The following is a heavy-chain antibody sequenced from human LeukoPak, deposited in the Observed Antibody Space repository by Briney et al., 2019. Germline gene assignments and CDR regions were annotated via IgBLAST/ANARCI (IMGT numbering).Heavy chain of an antibody. CDR2: VSGTGGRT. D-gene: IGHD3-3*01. J-gene: IGHJ4*02. CDR3: AKSTDFWSGLLDY. CDR1: GFTFSTYA. V-gene: IGHV3-23*01. Sequence: GGSLRLSCAASGFTFSTYAMSWVRQAPGKGLEWVSVVSGTGGRTYYADSVKGRLTISRDNSKNTLYLQMNSLRAEDTAVYYCAKSTDFWSGLLDYWGQGTLVTVSS.